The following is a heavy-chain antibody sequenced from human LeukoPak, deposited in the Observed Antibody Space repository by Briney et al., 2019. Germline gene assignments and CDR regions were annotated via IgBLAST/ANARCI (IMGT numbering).Heavy chain of an antibody. V-gene: IGHV1-46*01. D-gene: IGHD2-21*02. CDR1: GYTFTSYY. Sequence: ASVKVSCKASGYTFTSYYMHWVRQAPGQGLEWMGIINPSGGSTSYAQKFQGRVTMTRDTSTSTVYMELSSLRSEDTAVYYCARYCGGDCSAPSLDYWGQGTLATVSS. CDR3: ARYCGGDCSAPSLDY. CDR2: INPSGGST. J-gene: IGHJ4*02.